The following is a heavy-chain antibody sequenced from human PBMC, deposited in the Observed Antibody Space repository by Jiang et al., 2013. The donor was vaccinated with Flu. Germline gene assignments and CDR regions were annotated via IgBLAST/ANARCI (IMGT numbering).Heavy chain of an antibody. CDR3: VRHHGGNRVGYFDL. D-gene: IGHD4-23*01. V-gene: IGHV4-59*08. J-gene: IGHJ2*01. Sequence: ETLSLTCTVSGGSISYNYWTWIRQPPGKGLEYIGYIYYDGSTNYNPSLHSRLTISVDMSKNQFSLKLSSVTAADTAVYHCVRHHGGNRVGYFDLWGRGTLVTVSS. CDR2: IYYDGST. CDR1: GGSISYNY.